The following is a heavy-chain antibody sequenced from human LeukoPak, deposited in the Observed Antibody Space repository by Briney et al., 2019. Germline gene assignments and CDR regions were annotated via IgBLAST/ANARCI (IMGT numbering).Heavy chain of an antibody. V-gene: IGHV3-11*05. CDR3: ARVKVGTTNRFDY. Sequence: GGSLRLSCAASGFTFSDYYMTWFRQAPGKGLECVSYISCSGDYTNYPDSVKGRFTISRDNAKNSLYLQMNSLRPEDTAVYYCARVKVGTTNRFDYWGQGTLVTVPS. CDR1: GFTFSDYY. J-gene: IGHJ4*02. D-gene: IGHD1-26*01. CDR2: ISCSGDYT.